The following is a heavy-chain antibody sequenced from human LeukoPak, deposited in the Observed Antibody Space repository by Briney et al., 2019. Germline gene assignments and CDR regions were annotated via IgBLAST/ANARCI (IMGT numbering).Heavy chain of an antibody. CDR2: INPNSGGT. V-gene: IGHV1-2*02. Sequence: ASVKVSCKASGYTFSDYYMHWVRQAPGQGLEWMGWINPNSGGTNYAQKFQGRVTMTRDTSISTAYMELSRLRSDDTAVYYCARDRPNNDILPGSGGNSYYYYYMDVWGKGTTVTVSS. CDR3: ARDRPNNDILPGSGGNSYYYYYMDV. J-gene: IGHJ6*03. D-gene: IGHD3-9*01. CDR1: GYTFSDYY.